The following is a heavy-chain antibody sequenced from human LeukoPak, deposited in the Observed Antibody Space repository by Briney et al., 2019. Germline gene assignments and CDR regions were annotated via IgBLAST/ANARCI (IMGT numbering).Heavy chain of an antibody. CDR2: IKQDGSEK. Sequence: PGGSLRLSCAASGFTISGNWMSWVRQAPGKGLEWVANIKQDGSEKHYVDSVKGRFTMSRDNAKNSLYLQMNSLRAVDTAVYYCVSGGYTYAHWGQGTLVTVSS. J-gene: IGHJ4*02. CDR3: VSGGYTYAH. D-gene: IGHD5-18*01. V-gene: IGHV3-7*01. CDR1: GFTISGNW.